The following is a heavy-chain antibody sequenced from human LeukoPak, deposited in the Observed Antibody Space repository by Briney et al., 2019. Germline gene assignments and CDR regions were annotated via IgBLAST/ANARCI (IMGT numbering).Heavy chain of an antibody. V-gene: IGHV1-2*02. CDR1: GYTFTGYY. J-gene: IGHJ5*02. Sequence: GASVKVSCKASGYTFTGYYMHWVRQAPGQGLEWMGWINPNSGGTNYAQKFQGRVTMTRDTSISTAYMELSRLRSDDTAVYYCARDGPPVERDYYDSSSAPFDPWGQGTLVTVSS. CDR3: ARDGPPVERDYYDSSSAPFDP. CDR2: INPNSGGT. D-gene: IGHD3-22*01.